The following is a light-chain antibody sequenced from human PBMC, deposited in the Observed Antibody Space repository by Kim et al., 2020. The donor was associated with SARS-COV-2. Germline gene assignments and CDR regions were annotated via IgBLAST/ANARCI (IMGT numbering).Light chain of an antibody. CDR1: QPITGW. V-gene: IGKV1-5*01. Sequence: ASVGDRVTITCRASQPITGWLAWYRQKLGKAPELLIYGASILQSGVPSRFSGSGSGTEFTLTINGLQPDDFATYYCQQYNLDPLTFGGGTKVQSK. J-gene: IGKJ4*01. CDR3: QQYNLDPLT. CDR2: GAS.